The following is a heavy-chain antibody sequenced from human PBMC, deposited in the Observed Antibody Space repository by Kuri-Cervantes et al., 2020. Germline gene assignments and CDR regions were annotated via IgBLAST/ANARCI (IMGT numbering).Heavy chain of an antibody. CDR2: IYYSGST. V-gene: IGHV4-39*01. CDR3: ARLWLEWTFDY. J-gene: IGHJ4*02. D-gene: IGHD3-3*01. CDR1: GGSISSYY. Sequence: SETLSLTCTVSGGSISSYYWGWIRQPPGKGLEWIGSIYYSGSTYYKPSLKSRVTISVDTSKNQFSLKLSSVTAADTAVYYCARLWLEWTFDYWGQGTLVNVSS.